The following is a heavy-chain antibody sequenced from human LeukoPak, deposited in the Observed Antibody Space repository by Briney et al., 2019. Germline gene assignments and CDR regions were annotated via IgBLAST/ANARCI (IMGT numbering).Heavy chain of an antibody. V-gene: IGHV3-21*01. CDR3: VRDERRYCSDSSCYPGDY. J-gene: IGHJ4*02. Sequence: PGGSLRLSCAASGFTFSSYAVKWVRQAPGKGLEWVSAISRTSAYIYYSDSVKGRFTISRDNAKNSVYLQIDSLRAEDTAVYYCVRDERRYCSDSSCYPGDYWGQGTLVTVSS. CDR1: GFTFSSYA. D-gene: IGHD2-2*01. CDR2: ISRTSAYI.